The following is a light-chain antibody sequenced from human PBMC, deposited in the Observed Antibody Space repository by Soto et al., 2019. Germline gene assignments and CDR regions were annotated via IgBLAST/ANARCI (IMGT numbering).Light chain of an antibody. CDR3: QQADTYPYA. V-gene: IGKV1-12*01. Sequence: DIQMTQSPSSVSASVGDRVTITCRASQGVGNWLAWYQQIPGKAPKVLIYTASTLQSGVPSRFSGSGSGTQFTLTISSLQPEESATYYCQQADTYPYAFGPGTKVEI. J-gene: IGKJ2*01. CDR1: QGVGNW. CDR2: TAS.